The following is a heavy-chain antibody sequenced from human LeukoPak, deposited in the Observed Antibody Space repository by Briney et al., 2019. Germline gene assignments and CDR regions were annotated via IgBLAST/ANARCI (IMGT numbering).Heavy chain of an antibody. Sequence: GGSLRLSCAASGFTLSSYEMNWVRLAPGKGLEWISYISRTGNSIYYADSVKGRFTISRDSAKNSLYLQMNSLRAEDTAVYYCARGKTGYSSGWYSDYWGQGTLVTVSS. CDR3: ARGKTGYSSGWYSDY. V-gene: IGHV3-48*03. CDR1: GFTLSSYE. J-gene: IGHJ4*02. CDR2: ISRTGNSI. D-gene: IGHD6-19*01.